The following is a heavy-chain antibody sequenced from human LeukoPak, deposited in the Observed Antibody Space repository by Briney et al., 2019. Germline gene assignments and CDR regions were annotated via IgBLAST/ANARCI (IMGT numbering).Heavy chain of an antibody. CDR1: GFTFSSYS. Sequence: GSLRLFCAASGFTFSSYSMNWVRQAPGKGLEWVSSISSSSSYIYYADSVKGRFTISRDNAKNSLYLQMNSLRAEDTAVYYCARDPSPYYDFWSGYYYMDVWGKGTTVTVSS. V-gene: IGHV3-21*01. J-gene: IGHJ6*03. CDR2: ISSSSSYI. CDR3: ARDPSPYYDFWSGYYYMDV. D-gene: IGHD3-3*01.